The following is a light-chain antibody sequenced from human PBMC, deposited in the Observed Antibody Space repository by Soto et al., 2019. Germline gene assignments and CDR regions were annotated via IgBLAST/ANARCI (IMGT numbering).Light chain of an antibody. Sequence: EIVMTQSPATLSVSPGERATLSCRASQSVSSNLAWYQQKPGQAPRLLIYGASTRATGIPARFSGSGSGTDFTLTISRLEPEDFAVYYCQQRSNWPPYTFGQGTKVDIK. J-gene: IGKJ2*01. CDR1: QSVSSN. CDR2: GAS. CDR3: QQRSNWPPYT. V-gene: IGKV3-15*01.